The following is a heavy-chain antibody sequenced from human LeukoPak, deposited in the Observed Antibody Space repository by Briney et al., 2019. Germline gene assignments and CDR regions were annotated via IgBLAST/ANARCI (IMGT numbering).Heavy chain of an antibody. J-gene: IGHJ4*02. CDR1: GGSFSGYY. CDR2: INHSGST. D-gene: IGHD1-26*01. Sequence: SETLSLTCAVYGGSFSGYYWSWIRQPPGKGLEWIGEINHSGSTNYNPSLKSRVTISVDTSKNQFSLKLSSVTAADTAVYYCARGQAPTDSIGYWGQGTLVTVSS. CDR3: ARGQAPTDSIGY. V-gene: IGHV4-34*01.